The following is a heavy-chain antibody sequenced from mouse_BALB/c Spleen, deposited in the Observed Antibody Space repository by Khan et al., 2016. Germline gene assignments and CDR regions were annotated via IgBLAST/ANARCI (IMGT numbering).Heavy chain of an antibody. D-gene: IGHD2-4*01. CDR2: ISDGGSYT. V-gene: IGHV5-4*02. Sequence: VKLEESGGGLVKPGGSLKLSCAASGFTFSDYYMYWVRQTPEKRLEWVATISDGGSYTYYPDSVKGRFTISRDNAKNNLYLQMSSLKSEDTAMYYCAREGLRRGFAYWGQGTLVTVSA. J-gene: IGHJ3*01. CDR3: AREGLRRGFAY. CDR1: GFTFSDYY.